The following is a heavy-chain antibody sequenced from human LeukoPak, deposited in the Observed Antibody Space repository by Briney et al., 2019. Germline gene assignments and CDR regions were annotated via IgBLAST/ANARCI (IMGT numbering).Heavy chain of an antibody. CDR1: GFTFSSYW. D-gene: IGHD3-3*01. CDR3: AREQRITIFGVVTPWGDYYGMDV. CDR2: IKQDGSEK. V-gene: IGHV3-7*01. J-gene: IGHJ6*02. Sequence: GGSLRLSCAASGFTFSSYWMSWVRQAPGKELEWVANIKQDGSEKYYVDSVKGRFTISRDNAKNSLYLQMNSLRAEDTAVYYCAREQRITIFGVVTPWGDYYGMDVWGQGTTVTVSS.